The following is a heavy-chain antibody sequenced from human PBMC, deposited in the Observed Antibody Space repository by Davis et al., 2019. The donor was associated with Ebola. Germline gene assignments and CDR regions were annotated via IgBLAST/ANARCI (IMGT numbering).Heavy chain of an antibody. CDR3: ATTQWLREFDN. D-gene: IGHD6-19*01. V-gene: IGHV3-30*02. J-gene: IGHJ4*02. CDR1: GFAFNIYA. Sequence: GESLKISCAASGFAFNIYAMSWVRQAPGKGLEWVAFIRIEATSQDYGKSVQGRFFISRDDSKNTLYLQMNSLRVDDTAVYYCATTQWLREFDNWGQGTLVTVSS. CDR2: IRIEATSQ.